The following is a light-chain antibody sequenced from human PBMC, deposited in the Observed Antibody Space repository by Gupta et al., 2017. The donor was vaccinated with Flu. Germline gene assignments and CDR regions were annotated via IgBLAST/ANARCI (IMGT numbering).Light chain of an antibody. CDR1: QGINSY. Sequence: IQLTQPPSSPSSSVGDRVTITCRASQGINSYLAWYQQKPGKAPNLLIYTASTLQSGVPSRFSGSGSGTEFTLTISSLQPEDFATYYCQQIDSYPLAFGGGTKVEI. CDR2: TAS. V-gene: IGKV1-9*01. CDR3: QQIDSYPLA. J-gene: IGKJ4*01.